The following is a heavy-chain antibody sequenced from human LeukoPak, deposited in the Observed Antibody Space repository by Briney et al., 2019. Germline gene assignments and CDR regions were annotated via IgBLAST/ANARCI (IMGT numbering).Heavy chain of an antibody. Sequence: GGSLRLSCAASGFTFTSDGMHWVRQAPGEGLERGAVRWYEGSIKYYADSVKRRFTITRHNSKYTLYLQMNGLRAEHTAVYHCAKEGPSSGWIYYFDYSGQGTLVTVSS. V-gene: IGHV3-33*06. J-gene: IGHJ4*02. CDR2: RWYEGSIK. CDR1: GFTFTSDG. CDR3: AKEGPSSGWIYYFDY. D-gene: IGHD6-19*01.